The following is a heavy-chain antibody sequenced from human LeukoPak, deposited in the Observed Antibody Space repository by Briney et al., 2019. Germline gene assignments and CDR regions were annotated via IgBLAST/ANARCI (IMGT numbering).Heavy chain of an antibody. CDR2: MKHDGSER. Sequence: GGSLRLSCAASGFSFSSYWMSWVRQAPGKGLEWVANMKHDGSERYYVDSVKGRFTISRDNSKNTLYLQMNSLRAEDTAVYYCARDYDGSGSHPYYYYGMDVWGQGTTVTVSS. V-gene: IGHV3-7*01. J-gene: IGHJ6*02. CDR1: GFSFSSYW. CDR3: ARDYDGSGSHPYYYYGMDV. D-gene: IGHD3-10*01.